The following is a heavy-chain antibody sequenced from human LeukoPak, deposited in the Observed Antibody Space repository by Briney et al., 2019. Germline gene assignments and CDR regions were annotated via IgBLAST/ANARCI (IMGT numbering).Heavy chain of an antibody. V-gene: IGHV4-61*02. Sequence: SQTLSLTCTVSGGSISSYSNYWSWIRQPAGKGLEWIGRIYSSGSTNYNPSLKSRVTISVDKSKNQFSLKLSSVTAADTAVYYCARGPFFGYWGQGTLVTVSS. CDR2: IYSSGST. J-gene: IGHJ4*02. CDR3: ARGPFFGY. CDR1: GGSISSYSNY.